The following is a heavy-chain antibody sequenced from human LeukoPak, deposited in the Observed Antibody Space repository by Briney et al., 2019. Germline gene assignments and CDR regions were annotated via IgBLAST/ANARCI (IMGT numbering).Heavy chain of an antibody. CDR1: GFTVSSNY. CDR3: AKVPPYYYDSSGYLDY. J-gene: IGHJ4*02. Sequence: PGGSLRLSCAASGFTVSSNYMSWVRQAPGKGLEWVSVIYSGGTTYYADSVKGRFTISRDNSKNTLYLQMNSLRAEDTAVYYCAKVPPYYYDSSGYLDYWGQGTLVTVSS. CDR2: IYSGGTT. D-gene: IGHD3-22*01. V-gene: IGHV3-66*01.